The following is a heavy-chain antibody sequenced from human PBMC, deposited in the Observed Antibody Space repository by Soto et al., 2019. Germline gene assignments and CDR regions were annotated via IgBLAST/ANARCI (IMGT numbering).Heavy chain of an antibody. CDR3: AKDSPVGDY. J-gene: IGHJ4*02. CDR2: ISYDGSNK. D-gene: IGHD1-26*01. CDR1: GFTFSNFG. V-gene: IGHV3-30*18. Sequence: GGSLRLSCAAYGFTFSNFGMHWVRQAPGKGLEWVAVISYDGSNKYYTDSVKGRFTISRDDSKNTLSLQMNSLRTEDTAVYYCAKDSPVGDYWGQGTLVTVSS.